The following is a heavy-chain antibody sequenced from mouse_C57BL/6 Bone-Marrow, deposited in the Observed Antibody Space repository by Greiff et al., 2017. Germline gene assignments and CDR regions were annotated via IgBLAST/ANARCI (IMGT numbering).Heavy chain of an antibody. V-gene: IGHV1-7*01. Sequence: VPLQESGAELAKPGASVKLSCKASGYTFTSYWMHWVKPRPGQGLEWIGYINPSSGYTKYNQKFKDKSTLTADKSSSTAYMQLSRLTYEDSAVYYCASQYWFAYGGQGTLGNVSA. CDR1: GYTFTSYW. CDR3: ASQYWFAY. CDR2: INPSSGYT. J-gene: IGHJ3*01.